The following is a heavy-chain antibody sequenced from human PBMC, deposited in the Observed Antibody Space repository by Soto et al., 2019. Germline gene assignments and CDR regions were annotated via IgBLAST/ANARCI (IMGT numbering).Heavy chain of an antibody. D-gene: IGHD5-12*01. CDR2: INSDGNT. CDR1: GGALFGDY. CDR3: ARARRLENWFDP. V-gene: IGHV4-4*07. Sequence: PSETLSLSCTVSGGALFGDYCTGIRQPAGGGLEWIGRINSDGNTNYSPSLKSRVTMSVDPSRKHFSLNLTSVTAADTASYFCARARRLENWFDPWGPGIQVTVSS. J-gene: IGHJ5*02.